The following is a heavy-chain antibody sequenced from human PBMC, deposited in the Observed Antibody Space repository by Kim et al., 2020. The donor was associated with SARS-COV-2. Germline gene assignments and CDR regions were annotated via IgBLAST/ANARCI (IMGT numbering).Heavy chain of an antibody. D-gene: IGHD1-26*01. V-gene: IGHV4-39*01. CDR3: ASRSGSYAEFDY. Sequence: YYNPARKTQVPISVDTSKNQFSLQLSSVTAADTAVYYCASRSGSYAEFDYWGQGTLVTVSS. J-gene: IGHJ4*02.